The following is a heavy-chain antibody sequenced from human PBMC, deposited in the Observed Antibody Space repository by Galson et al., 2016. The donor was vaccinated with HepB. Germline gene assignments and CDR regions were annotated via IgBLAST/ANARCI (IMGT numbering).Heavy chain of an antibody. Sequence: TLSLTCTVSGDSISYGGDYYWSWIRQHPDKGLEWIGYIYYNGRTDYNPSLKSRGTMSLDTSKNQFSLKLTSVTAADTAVYYCARLRDGDSSGRADYFDHWGQGTLVTVSS. J-gene: IGHJ4*02. CDR2: IYYNGRT. V-gene: IGHV4-31*03. CDR1: GDSISYGGDYY. CDR3: ARLRDGDSSGRADYFDH. D-gene: IGHD6-19*01.